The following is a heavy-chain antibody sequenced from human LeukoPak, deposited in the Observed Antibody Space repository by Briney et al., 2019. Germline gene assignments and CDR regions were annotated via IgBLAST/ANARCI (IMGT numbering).Heavy chain of an antibody. CDR3: ARVYCSGGSCYSFLSDY. J-gene: IGHJ4*02. CDR1: GFTFRSYS. V-gene: IGHV3-21*01. D-gene: IGHD2-15*01. Sequence: GGSLRLSCAASGFTFRSYSMNWVRQAPGKGLEWVSSISSSSSYIYYADSVKGRFTISRDNAKNSLYLQMNSLRAEDTAVYYCARVYCSGGSCYSFLSDYWGQGTLVTVSS. CDR2: ISSSSSYI.